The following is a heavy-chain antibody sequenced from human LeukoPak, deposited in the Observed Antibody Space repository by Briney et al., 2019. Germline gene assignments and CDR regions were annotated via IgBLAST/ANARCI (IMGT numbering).Heavy chain of an antibody. Sequence: ASVKDSCKPSGYTFTGYYMHWVRQAPRQGLECMGWINPKSGGTNYAQKFQGRVTMTRDTSISTAYMELSRLRSDDTAVYYCARAISRVTTATKGYWGQGTLVTVSS. CDR3: ARAISRVTTATKGY. V-gene: IGHV1-2*02. J-gene: IGHJ4*02. CDR1: GYTFTGYY. CDR2: INPKSGGT. D-gene: IGHD4-17*01.